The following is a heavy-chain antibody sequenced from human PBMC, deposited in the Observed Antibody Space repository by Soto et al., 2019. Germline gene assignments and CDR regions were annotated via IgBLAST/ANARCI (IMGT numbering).Heavy chain of an antibody. CDR2: ISISNFI. V-gene: IGHV3-21*01. CDR3: ATPMALPGSDY. J-gene: IGHJ4*02. Sequence: EVQLVESGGGLVKPGGSLRLSCAASGFTFSNYNINWVRQAPGKGLEWISSISISNFIYYADSVKGRFTISRDNAKNSLYLQMNSLRLEDTAVYYCATPMALPGSDYGGQGALVTVSS. D-gene: IGHD3-10*01. CDR1: GFTFSNYN.